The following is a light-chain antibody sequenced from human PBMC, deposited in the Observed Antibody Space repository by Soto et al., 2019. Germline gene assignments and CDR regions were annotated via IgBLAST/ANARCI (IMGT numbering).Light chain of an antibody. CDR2: DAS. CDR3: QQYDNLLFT. V-gene: IGKV1-33*01. CDR1: HDISNY. Sequence: DIQMTQSPSSLSASVGDRITITCQASHDISNYLNWYQQKPGQAPKLLIYDASNLESGVPSRFSGSGSGTVFTFSISSLQPEDFATYFCQQYDNLLFTFGPGTKVDVK. J-gene: IGKJ3*01.